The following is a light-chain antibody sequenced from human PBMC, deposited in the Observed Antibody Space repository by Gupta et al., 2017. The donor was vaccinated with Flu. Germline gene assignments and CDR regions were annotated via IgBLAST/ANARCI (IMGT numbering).Light chain of an antibody. Sequence: VTISCSGSRSNIGSNAVNWYQQLPGTAPNLLIYSNNQRPSGVPDRFSGSKSGTSASLAISGLQSEDEADYYCSSWEDSLSGPVVFGGGTKLTVL. CDR3: SSWEDSLSGPVV. CDR2: SNN. CDR1: RSNIGSNA. V-gene: IGLV1-44*01. J-gene: IGLJ2*01.